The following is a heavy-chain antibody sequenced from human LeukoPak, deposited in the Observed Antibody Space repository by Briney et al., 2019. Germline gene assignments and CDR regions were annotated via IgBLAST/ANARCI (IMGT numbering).Heavy chain of an antibody. CDR3: ARVLRAYYDFWSGYRGDDAFDI. Sequence: PSETLSLTCTVSGGSISSGGYYWSWIRQHPGKGLEWIGYIYYSGSTYYNPSLKSRVTISVDTSKNQFSLKLSSVTAADTAVYYCARVLRAYYDFWSGYRGDDAFDIWGQGTMVTVSS. V-gene: IGHV4-31*03. CDR2: IYYSGST. CDR1: GGSISSGGYY. D-gene: IGHD3-3*01. J-gene: IGHJ3*02.